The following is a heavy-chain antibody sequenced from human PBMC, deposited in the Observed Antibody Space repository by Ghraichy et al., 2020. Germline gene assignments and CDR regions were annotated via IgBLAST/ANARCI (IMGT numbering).Heavy chain of an antibody. V-gene: IGHV4-59*01. CDR2: IYYSGST. CDR3: ARARILFDGYYETEFDY. J-gene: IGHJ4*02. CDR1: GGSISSYY. D-gene: IGHD3-22*01. Sequence: SETLSLTCTVSGGSISSYYWSWIRQPPGKGLEWIGYIYYSGSTNYNPSLKSRVTISVDTSKNQFSLKLSSVTAADTAVYYCARARILFDGYYETEFDYWGQGTLVTVSS.